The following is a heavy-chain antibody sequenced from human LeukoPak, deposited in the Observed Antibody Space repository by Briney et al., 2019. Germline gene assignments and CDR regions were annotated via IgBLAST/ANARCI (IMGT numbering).Heavy chain of an antibody. Sequence: GGSLRLSCAASGFTFSTYVRNWFRPAPRKGLEWVSTISVGAEYIFCADCVKGLFTIPRDDSNNALYLKMHSLRAEDTALYYCASGPAFLKYFEYWGQGTMVTVSS. CDR1: GFTFSTYV. D-gene: IGHD3-3*01. V-gene: IGHV3-23*01. CDR3: ASGPAFLKYFEY. CDR2: ISVGAEYI. J-gene: IGHJ4*02.